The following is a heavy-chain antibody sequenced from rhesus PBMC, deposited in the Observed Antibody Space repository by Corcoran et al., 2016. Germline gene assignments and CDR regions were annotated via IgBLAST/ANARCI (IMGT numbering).Heavy chain of an antibody. D-gene: IGHD2-27*01. CDR2: IDGNIAST. CDR3: ARGFTAGTFDY. Sequence: QVKLQQWGAGLVKPSETLSLTCAVYGGSISGYSWSWIRQPPGKRLAWIGHIDGNIASTNYHPSLKQRVTMSKDTSKNQFSLMLSSVTAADTAVYYCARGFTAGTFDYWGQGVLVTVSS. V-gene: IGHV4-73*01. CDR1: GGSISGYS. J-gene: IGHJ4*01.